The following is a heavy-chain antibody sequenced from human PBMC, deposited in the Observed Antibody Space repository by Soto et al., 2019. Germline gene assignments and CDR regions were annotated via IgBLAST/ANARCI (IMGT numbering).Heavy chain of an antibody. CDR1: GFTFSSYA. Sequence: QAGGSLRLSCAASGFTFSSYAMHWVRQAPGKGLEWVAVISYDGSNKYYADSVKGRFTISRDNSKNTLYLQMNSLRAEDTAVYYCARDFSYYFDYWGQGTLVTVSS. CDR3: ARDFSYYFDY. J-gene: IGHJ4*02. D-gene: IGHD6-6*01. CDR2: ISYDGSNK. V-gene: IGHV3-30-3*01.